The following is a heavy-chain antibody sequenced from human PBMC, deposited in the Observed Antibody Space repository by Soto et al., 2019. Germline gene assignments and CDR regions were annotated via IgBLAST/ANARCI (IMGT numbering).Heavy chain of an antibody. J-gene: IGHJ4*02. V-gene: IGHV1-18*01. CDR2: IRPYNGGT. CDR1: GYMFMSYG. D-gene: IGHD3-10*01. CDR3: VRDLDGSGSYYTDY. Sequence: ASVKVSCKASGYMFMSYGINWVRQAPGQGLEWMGWIRPYNGGTKYAQNLQGRVTMTTDTSTSTAYMEMRSLRSDDTAVYYCVRDLDGSGSYYTDYWGPGTLVTVSS.